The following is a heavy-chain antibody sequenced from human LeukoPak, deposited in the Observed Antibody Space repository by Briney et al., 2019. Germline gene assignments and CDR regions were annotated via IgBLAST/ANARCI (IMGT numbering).Heavy chain of an antibody. D-gene: IGHD2-15*01. CDR3: ASDIVVVVAATSYYGMDV. V-gene: IGHV1-69*13. CDR2: IIPIFGTA. Sequence: SVKVSCKASGGTFSSYAVSWVRQAPGQGLEWMGGIIPIFGTANYAQKFQGRVTITADESTSTAYMELSSLRSEDAAVYYCASDIVVVVAATSYYGMDVWGQGTTVTVSS. J-gene: IGHJ6*02. CDR1: GGTFSSYA.